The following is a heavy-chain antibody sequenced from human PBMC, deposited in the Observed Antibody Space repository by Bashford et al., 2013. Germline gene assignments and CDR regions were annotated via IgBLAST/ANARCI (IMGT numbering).Heavy chain of an antibody. CDR3: ARFLYYYDSSGSHFDY. D-gene: IGHD3-22*01. CDR1: GYSFTSHW. V-gene: IGHV5-10-1*01. Sequence: ESLKISCKGSGYSFTSHWISWVRQMPGKGLEWMGKIDPSDSYTNYSPSFQGHVTISADKSISTAYLQWSSLKASDTAMYYCARFLYYYDSSGSHFDYWGQGTLVTVSS. J-gene: IGHJ4*02. CDR2: IDPSDSYT.